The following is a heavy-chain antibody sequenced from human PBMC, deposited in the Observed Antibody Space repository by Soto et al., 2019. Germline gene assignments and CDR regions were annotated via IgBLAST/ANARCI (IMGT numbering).Heavy chain of an antibody. CDR1: GYTFTSYD. J-gene: IGHJ2*01. V-gene: IGHV1-46*01. CDR2: INPSGGST. D-gene: IGHD4-17*01. CDR3: AREPPNHGYSYWYFDL. Sequence: ASVKVSCKASGYTFTSYDMHWVRQAPGQGLEWMGIINPSGGSTSYAQKFQGRVTMTRDTSTSTVYMELSSLRSEDTAVYYCAREPPNHGYSYWYFDLWGRGTLVTVSS.